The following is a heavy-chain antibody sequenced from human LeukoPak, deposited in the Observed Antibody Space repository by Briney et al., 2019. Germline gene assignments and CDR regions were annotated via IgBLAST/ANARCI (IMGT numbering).Heavy chain of an antibody. J-gene: IGHJ4*02. CDR1: GGSFSGYY. D-gene: IGHD4-17*01. V-gene: IGHV4-34*01. CDR2: INHSGST. Sequence: SETLSLTCAVYGGSFSGYYWSWIRQPPGKGLEWIGEINHSGSTNYNPSLESRVTISVDTSKNQFSLKLSSVTAADTAVYYCARHRTFYGDYRYYFDYWGQGTLVTVSS. CDR3: ARHRTFYGDYRYYFDY.